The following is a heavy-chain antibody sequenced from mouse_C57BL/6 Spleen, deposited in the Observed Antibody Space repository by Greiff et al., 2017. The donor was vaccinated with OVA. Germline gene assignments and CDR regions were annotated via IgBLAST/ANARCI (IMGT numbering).Heavy chain of an antibody. CDR2: IYPGSGNT. Sequence: QVQLQQSGAELVRPGASVKLSCKASGYTFTDYYINWVKQRPGQGLEWIARIYPGSGNTYYNEKFKGKATLTAEKSSSTAYMQLSSLTSEDSAVYFCARIDLGYWGQGTTLTVSS. V-gene: IGHV1-76*01. CDR1: GYTFTDYY. D-gene: IGHD2-4*01. CDR3: ARIDLGY. J-gene: IGHJ2*01.